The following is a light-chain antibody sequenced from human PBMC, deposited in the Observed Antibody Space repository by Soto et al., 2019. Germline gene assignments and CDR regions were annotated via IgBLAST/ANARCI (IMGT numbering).Light chain of an antibody. CDR2: EAS. CDR1: QVISSR. CDR3: QQYKNYPIT. V-gene: IGKV1D-16*01. J-gene: IGKJ5*01. Sequence: DIQMTQSPSSLSASVVDRVTITCRASQVISSRLAWYQQKPEKAPKPLIYEASSLQSGVPSRFSGSGSGTDFTLTISSLQPEDFATYYCQQYKNYPITFGQGTRLEIK.